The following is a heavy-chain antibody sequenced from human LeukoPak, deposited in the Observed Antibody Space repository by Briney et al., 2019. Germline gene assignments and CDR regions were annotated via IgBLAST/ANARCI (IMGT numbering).Heavy chain of an antibody. CDR3: AREFDY. J-gene: IGHJ4*02. Sequence: GGSLRLSCAASGFTFSSSWMTWVRQAPEKGLEWVANIKQDGSETYYVDSVKGRFTISRDNAKNSLYLQMNSLRAEDTAVYYCAREFDYWGQGTLVTVSS. V-gene: IGHV3-7*03. CDR2: IKQDGSET. CDR1: GFTFSSSW.